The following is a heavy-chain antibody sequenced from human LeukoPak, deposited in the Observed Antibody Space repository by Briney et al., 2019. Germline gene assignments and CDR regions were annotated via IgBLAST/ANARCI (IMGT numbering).Heavy chain of an antibody. CDR3: ARKTTALDY. CDR1: GYTFTDYY. Sequence: GASVKVSCKTSGYTFTDYYLHWVRQAPGQGPEWMGRISPDNGVTKIAQKFQGRVTMTRDTSINTIYMELGRLTGDDTAVYYCARKTTALDYWRQGTQISV. J-gene: IGHJ4*02. CDR2: ISPDNGVT. D-gene: IGHD4-11*01. V-gene: IGHV1-2*06.